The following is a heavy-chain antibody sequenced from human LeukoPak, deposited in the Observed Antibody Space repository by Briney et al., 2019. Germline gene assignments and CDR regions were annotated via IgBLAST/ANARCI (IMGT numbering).Heavy chain of an antibody. D-gene: IGHD2-2*01. V-gene: IGHV1-18*01. Sequence: ASVNVSCKASGYTFTSYGISWVRQAPGQGLEWMGWISAYNGNTNYAQKLQGRVTMTTDTSTSTAYMELRSLRSDDTAVYYCARDYCSTTSCYSKARFDYWGQGTLATVSS. J-gene: IGHJ4*02. CDR2: ISAYNGNT. CDR3: ARDYCSTTSCYSKARFDY. CDR1: GYTFTSYG.